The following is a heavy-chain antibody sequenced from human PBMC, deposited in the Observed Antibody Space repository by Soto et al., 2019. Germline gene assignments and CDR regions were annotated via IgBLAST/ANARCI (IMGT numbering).Heavy chain of an antibody. V-gene: IGHV3-74*01. CDR2: INSDGSST. Sequence: TGGSLRLSCAASGFTFSSYWMHWVRQAPGKGLVWVSRINSDGSSTTYADSVKGRFTISRDNAKNTLYLQMDSLRAEDTAVYYCVRGEGGWETYWGQGTLVTVSS. CDR1: GFTFSSYW. CDR3: VRGEGGWETY. D-gene: IGHD6-19*01. J-gene: IGHJ4*02.